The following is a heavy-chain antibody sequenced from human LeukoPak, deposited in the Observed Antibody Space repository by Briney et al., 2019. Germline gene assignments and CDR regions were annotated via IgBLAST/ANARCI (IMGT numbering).Heavy chain of an antibody. V-gene: IGHV4-34*01. CDR1: GGSFSGYY. J-gene: IGHJ4*02. CDR3: ARGLTYYYDSSGYYSSYYFDY. Sequence: SETLSLTCAVYGGSFSGYYWSWIRQPPGKGLEGIGEINHSGSTNYNPSLKSRVTISVDTSKNQFSLKLSSVTAADTAVYYCARGLTYYYDSSGYYSSYYFDYWGQGTLVTVSS. D-gene: IGHD3-22*01. CDR2: INHSGST.